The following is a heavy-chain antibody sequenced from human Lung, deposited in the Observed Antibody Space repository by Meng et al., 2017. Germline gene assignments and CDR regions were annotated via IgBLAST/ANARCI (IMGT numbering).Heavy chain of an antibody. CDR2: ITDAGNNK. CDR3: ARDSGASSGWNWFDP. D-gene: IGHD6-19*01. CDR1: GFTFSSHP. V-gene: IGHV3-30*04. Sequence: GESLKISCAASGFTFSSHPMHWVRQAPGKGLEWVAIITDAGNNKYYAESVKGRFTVSRDNSNNMVYLQMTSLRPEDMAVYYCARDSGASSGWNWFDPWGQGTLVTVSS. J-gene: IGHJ5*02.